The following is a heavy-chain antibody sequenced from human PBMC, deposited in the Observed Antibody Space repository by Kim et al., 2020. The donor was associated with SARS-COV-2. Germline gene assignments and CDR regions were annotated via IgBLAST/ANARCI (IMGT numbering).Heavy chain of an antibody. CDR2: IRSDESKR. V-gene: IGHV3-33*01. Sequence: GGSLRLSCAAPGFTFSPFAMHWVRQAPGKGLEWVAVIRSDESKRYYAESVKDRFTISRDNSKNTLYLQMNSLRAEDTAIYYCARNFGSSTMIGDVWGLGTMVTVSS. D-gene: IGHD3-10*01. CDR1: GFTFSPFA. J-gene: IGHJ3*01. CDR3: ARNFGSSTMIGDV.